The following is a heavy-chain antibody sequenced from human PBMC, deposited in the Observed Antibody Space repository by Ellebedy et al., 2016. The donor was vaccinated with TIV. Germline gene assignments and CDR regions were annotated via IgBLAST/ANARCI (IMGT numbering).Heavy chain of an antibody. CDR2: IVVGSGGT. CDR3: ARRGFDGANRYFDY. Sequence: ASVKVSCKASGFTFTSSAMQWVRQARGQRLEWIGWIVVGSGGTNYAQKLQGRVTMTTDTSTSTAYMELRSLRSDDTAVYYCARRGFDGANRYFDYWGQGTLVTVSS. V-gene: IGHV1-58*02. D-gene: IGHD4/OR15-4a*01. J-gene: IGHJ4*02. CDR1: GFTFTSSA.